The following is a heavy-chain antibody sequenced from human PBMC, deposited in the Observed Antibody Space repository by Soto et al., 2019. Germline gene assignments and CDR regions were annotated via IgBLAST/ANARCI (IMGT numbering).Heavy chain of an antibody. Sequence: SGPTLVNPTQTLTLTCTFSGFSLSTSGVGVGWIRQPPGKALEWLALIYWNDDKRYSPSLKSRLTITKDTSKNQVVLTMTNMDPVDTATYYCAHVPTAYDSSGYYYPSTFDYWGQGTLVTVSS. CDR2: IYWNDDK. V-gene: IGHV2-5*01. CDR1: GFSLSTSGVG. J-gene: IGHJ4*02. CDR3: AHVPTAYDSSGYYYPSTFDY. D-gene: IGHD3-22*01.